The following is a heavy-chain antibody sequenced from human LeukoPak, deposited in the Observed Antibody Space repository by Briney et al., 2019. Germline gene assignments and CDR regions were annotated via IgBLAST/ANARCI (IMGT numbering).Heavy chain of an antibody. Sequence: GGSLRLSCAASGFTFSSYGMHWVRQAPGKGLEWVAVIWYDGSNKYYADSVKGRFTISRDNSKNTLYLQMNSLRAEDTAVYYCARGIPTYYDFWSGSTDYWGQGTLVTVSS. CDR2: IWYDGSNK. J-gene: IGHJ4*02. CDR3: ARGIPTYYDFWSGSTDY. V-gene: IGHV3-33*01. D-gene: IGHD3-3*01. CDR1: GFTFSSYG.